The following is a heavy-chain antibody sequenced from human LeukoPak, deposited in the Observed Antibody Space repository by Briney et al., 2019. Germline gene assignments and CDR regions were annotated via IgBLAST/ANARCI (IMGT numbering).Heavy chain of an antibody. J-gene: IGHJ4*02. CDR3: ARGSGSYTPFYF. CDR2: INSDGSST. CDR1: GFTFSSYW. D-gene: IGHD1-26*01. Sequence: PGGSLRLSXAASGFTFSSYWMHWVRQAPGKGLVWVSRINSDGSSTTYADSVKGRFTISRDNAKNTLYLQMSSLRAEDTAVYYCARGSGSYTPFYFWGQGTLVTVSS. V-gene: IGHV3-74*01.